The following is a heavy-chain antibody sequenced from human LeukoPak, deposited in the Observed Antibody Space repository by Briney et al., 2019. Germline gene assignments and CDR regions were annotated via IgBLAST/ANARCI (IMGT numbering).Heavy chain of an antibody. CDR3: APTYYYDSSGYYYDY. CDR2: ISSDGSHT. J-gene: IGHJ4*02. D-gene: IGHD3-22*01. Sequence: GRSLRLSCSASGFTFSSYAMHWVRQAPVKRLEWVAVISSDGSHTNYADSVKGRFTISRDNSKNTLYLQMNSLRAEDTAVYYCAPTYYYDSSGYYYDYWGQGTLVTVSS. V-gene: IGHV3-30*04. CDR1: GFTFSSYA.